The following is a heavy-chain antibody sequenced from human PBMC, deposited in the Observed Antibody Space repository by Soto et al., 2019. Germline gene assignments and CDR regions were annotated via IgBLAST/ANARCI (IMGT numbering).Heavy chain of an antibody. CDR3: ARSHYDSSGYYLGTRAGPFDY. Sequence: SETLSLTCTVSGGSISSSSYYWGWIRQPPGKGLEWIGSIYYSGSTYYNPSLKSRVSTSVDKSKNQFSLKLSSVTAADTAVYYCARSHYDSSGYYLGTRAGPFDYWGQGTLVTVSS. V-gene: IGHV4-39*07. CDR1: GGSISSSSYY. J-gene: IGHJ4*02. CDR2: IYYSGST. D-gene: IGHD3-22*01.